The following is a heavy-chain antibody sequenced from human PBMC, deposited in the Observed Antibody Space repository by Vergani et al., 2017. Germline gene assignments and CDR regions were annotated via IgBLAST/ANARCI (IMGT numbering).Heavy chain of an antibody. Sequence: EVQLVQSGAEVKKPGATMKISCTVSGYTFTDHDMHWVKQAPGKGLEWMGLVDPEDGETIYAEKFKGRVTIAADTSTDTAHLELSSLGSEDTAGYYCATTLTVTTGGMEVWGQGSTVIVSS. D-gene: IGHD4-17*01. V-gene: IGHV1-69-2*01. CDR2: VDPEDGET. CDR1: GYTFTDHD. CDR3: ATTLTVTTGGMEV. J-gene: IGHJ6*02.